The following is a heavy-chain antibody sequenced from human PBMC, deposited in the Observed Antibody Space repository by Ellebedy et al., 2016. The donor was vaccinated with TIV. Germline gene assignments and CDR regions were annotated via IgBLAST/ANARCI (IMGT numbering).Heavy chain of an antibody. Sequence: GESLKISCAASGFTFSSYDMHWVRQAPGKGLEWLALISNDASNKYYADSVKGRFTISRDNSKSTLYLQMSSLRPEDTAVYFCAKVPVGFCSTPNCFYFDYWGQGILLTVSS. CDR3: AKVPVGFCSTPNCFYFDY. CDR2: ISNDASNK. CDR1: GFTFSSYD. V-gene: IGHV3-30*18. J-gene: IGHJ4*02. D-gene: IGHD2-2*01.